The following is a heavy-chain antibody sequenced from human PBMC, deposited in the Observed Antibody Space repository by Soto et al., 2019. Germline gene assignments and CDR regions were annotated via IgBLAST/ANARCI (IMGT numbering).Heavy chain of an antibody. Sequence: GGSLRLSCAASGFTFSNYAMTWVRQAPGRGLEWVSVITGGGDTAYYADSVKGRFTISRDNSKSTLYLQMNSLRAEDTALYYCAKRDRSNWSYFDYWGQGTLVTVSS. CDR2: ITGGGDTA. CDR1: GFTFSNYA. J-gene: IGHJ4*02. V-gene: IGHV3-23*01. CDR3: AKRDRSNWSYFDY. D-gene: IGHD1-20*01.